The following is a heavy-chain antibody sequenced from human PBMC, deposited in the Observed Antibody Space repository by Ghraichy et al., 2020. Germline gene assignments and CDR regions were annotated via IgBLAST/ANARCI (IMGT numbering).Heavy chain of an antibody. Sequence: SETLSLTCTVSGGSISSYYWSWIRQPPGKGLEWIGYIYYSGSTNYNPSLKSRVTILVDTSKNQFSLKLSSVTAADTAVYYCATRSASSSWYSYYYYGMDVWGQGTTVTVSS. CDR2: IYYSGST. V-gene: IGHV4-59*01. D-gene: IGHD6-13*01. CDR1: GGSISSYY. J-gene: IGHJ6*02. CDR3: ATRSASSSWYSYYYYGMDV.